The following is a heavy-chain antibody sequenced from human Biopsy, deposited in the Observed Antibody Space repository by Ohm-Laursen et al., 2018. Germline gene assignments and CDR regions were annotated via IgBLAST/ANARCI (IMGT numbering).Heavy chain of an antibody. D-gene: IGHD6-6*01. Sequence: SVKVSCKASGGTFSTTAVNWVRQARGQGLEWMGWMIPSSGKTGYAQRFQGRVTLTMNTSISTAYMELSGLRSEDTAVYFCARGYSRRVSIFEASIYWFDTWGQGTLVTVSS. J-gene: IGHJ5*02. V-gene: IGHV1-8*01. CDR1: GGTFSTTA. CDR3: ARGYSRRVSIFEASIYWFDT. CDR2: MIPSSGKT.